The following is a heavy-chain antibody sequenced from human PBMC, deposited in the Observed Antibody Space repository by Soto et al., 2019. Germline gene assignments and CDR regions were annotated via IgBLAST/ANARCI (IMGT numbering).Heavy chain of an antibody. V-gene: IGHV1-2*02. Sequence: ASVKVSCKASGYTFTGYYMHWVRQAPGQGLEWMGWINPNSGGTNYAQKFQGRVTMTRDTSISTAYMELSRLRSDDTAVYYCAREGKYQLLSGWFDPWGQGTLVTVSS. CDR3: AREGKYQLLSGWFDP. J-gene: IGHJ5*02. CDR1: GYTFTGYY. D-gene: IGHD2-2*01. CDR2: INPNSGGT.